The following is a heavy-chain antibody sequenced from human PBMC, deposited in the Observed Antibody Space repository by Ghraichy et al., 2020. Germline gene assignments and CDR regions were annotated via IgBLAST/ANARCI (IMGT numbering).Heavy chain of an antibody. CDR2: INVDGSST. V-gene: IGHV3-74*03. D-gene: IGHD2/OR15-2a*01. J-gene: IGHJ5*02. Sequence: GGSLRLSCAASGFTFSNYWLHWVRRPAGKGLAWVSRINVDGSSTTYADSVKGRFTISRDNAKNALYLQMNSLGAEDTAVYYCARAPPGDFWFDPWGQGTLVTVSS. CDR1: GFTFSNYW. CDR3: ARAPPGDFWFDP.